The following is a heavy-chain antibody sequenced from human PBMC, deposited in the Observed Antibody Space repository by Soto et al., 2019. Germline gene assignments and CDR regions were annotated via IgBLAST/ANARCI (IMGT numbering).Heavy chain of an antibody. Sequence: QVQLVQSGAEVKRPGSSINISCKASGGTFSIYTVSWGRQAPGQGLEWMGRFIPMIGTANYAQNFQGRVTLSGDKSATTAYLELSSLTPQDTALYYCVRVDVTLAPGRHGAFAVWGQGTAVTVSP. CDR3: VRVDVTLAPGRHGAFAV. V-gene: IGHV1-69*08. CDR2: FIPMIGTA. J-gene: IGHJ3*01. CDR1: GGTFSIYT. D-gene: IGHD2-2*03.